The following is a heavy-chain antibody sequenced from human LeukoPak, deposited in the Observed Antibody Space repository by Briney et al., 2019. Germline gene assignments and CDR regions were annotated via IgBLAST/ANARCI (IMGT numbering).Heavy chain of an antibody. D-gene: IGHD6-19*01. CDR3: ARWETGNNSGWYDYYFVY. Sequence: SETLSLTCTVSGYSISTGYYWGWIRQPPGKGLEWIGNIHHSGSTYNHPSLKSRVTMSVDTSKNQFSLKLSSVTAADTAVYYCARWETGNNSGWYDYYFVYWGQGLLVSVSS. CDR2: IHHSGST. V-gene: IGHV4-38-2*02. J-gene: IGHJ4*02. CDR1: GYSISTGYY.